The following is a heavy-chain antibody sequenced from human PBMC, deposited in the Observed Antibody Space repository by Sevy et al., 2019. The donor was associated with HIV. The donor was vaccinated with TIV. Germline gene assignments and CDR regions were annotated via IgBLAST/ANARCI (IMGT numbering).Heavy chain of an antibody. V-gene: IGHV1-69*13. CDR3: ARWDWPNAIYGSGSQFDY. D-gene: IGHD3-10*01. CDR1: GGTFSSYA. CDR2: IIPIFGTA. Sequence: ASVKVSCKASGGTFSSYAISWVRQAPGQGLEWMGRIIPIFGTANYAQKFQGRVTITADESTSTAYMELSSLRSEDTAVYYCARWDWPNAIYGSGSQFDYWGQGTLVTVSS. J-gene: IGHJ4*02.